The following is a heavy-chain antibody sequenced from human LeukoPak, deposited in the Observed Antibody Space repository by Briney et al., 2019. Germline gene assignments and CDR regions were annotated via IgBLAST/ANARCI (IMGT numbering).Heavy chain of an antibody. Sequence: PSETLSLTCTVPGGSISSSSYYWGWIRQPPGKGLEWIGSIYYSGSTYYNPSLKSRVILSVDTSKNQFSLKLISVTVADTAIYYCARGQGATVPQVGKNWFDPWGQGTRVTVSS. CDR2: IYYSGST. CDR1: GGSISSSSYY. J-gene: IGHJ5*02. V-gene: IGHV4-39*07. D-gene: IGHD1-26*01. CDR3: ARGQGATVPQVGKNWFDP.